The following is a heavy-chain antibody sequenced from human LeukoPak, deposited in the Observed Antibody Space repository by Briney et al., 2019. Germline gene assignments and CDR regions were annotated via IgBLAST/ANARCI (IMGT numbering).Heavy chain of an antibody. Sequence: GASVKVSCKASGGTFSSYAISWVRQAPGQGLEWMGGIIPIFGTANYAQKFQGRVTITADKSTSTAYMELSSLRSEDTAVYYCATCSSTSCYPTFYYYYYMDVWGKGTTVTVSS. CDR1: GGTFSSYA. D-gene: IGHD2-2*01. CDR3: ATCSSTSCYPTFYYYYYMDV. J-gene: IGHJ6*03. CDR2: IIPIFGTA. V-gene: IGHV1-69*06.